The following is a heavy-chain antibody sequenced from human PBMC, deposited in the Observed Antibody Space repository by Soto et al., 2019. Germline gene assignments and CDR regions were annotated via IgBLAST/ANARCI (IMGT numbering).Heavy chain of an antibody. J-gene: IGHJ4*02. D-gene: IGHD6-19*01. V-gene: IGHV3-23*01. CDR2: ISGSGGST. CDR1: GFTFSSNA. Sequence: EVQLLESGGGLVQPGGSLRLSCAASGFTFSSNAMSWVRQAPGKGLEWVSAISGSGGSTYYADSVKGRFTISRDNSKNTLYLQMNSLRAEDTAVYYCTKERVAGPLFDYWGQGTLVTVSS. CDR3: TKERVAGPLFDY.